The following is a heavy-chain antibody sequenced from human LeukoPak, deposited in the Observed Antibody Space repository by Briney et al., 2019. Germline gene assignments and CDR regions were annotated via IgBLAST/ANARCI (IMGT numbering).Heavy chain of an antibody. D-gene: IGHD6-19*01. Sequence: SETLSLTCTVSGGSISSSSYYWGWLRQPPGKGLEWIGSIYYSGSTYYNPSLKSRVTISVDTSKNQFSLKLSSVTAADTAVYYCASWVAGYDYWGQGTLVTVSS. J-gene: IGHJ4*02. CDR3: ASWVAGYDY. CDR2: IYYSGST. V-gene: IGHV4-39*01. CDR1: GGSISSSSYY.